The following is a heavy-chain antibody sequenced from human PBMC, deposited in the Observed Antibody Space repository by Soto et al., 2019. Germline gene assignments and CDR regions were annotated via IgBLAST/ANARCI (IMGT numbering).Heavy chain of an antibody. J-gene: IGHJ4*02. CDR1: GGSITSYY. D-gene: IGHD5-18*01. Sequence: SETLSLTCTVSGGSITSYYWSWIRQPPGKGLEWIGYIYYSGSTNYNPSLKSRVTISVDTSKNQFSLKLSSVTAADTAVYYCARGSGYSYGVFDYWGQGTLVTVSS. CDR2: IYYSGST. V-gene: IGHV4-59*01. CDR3: ARGSGYSYGVFDY.